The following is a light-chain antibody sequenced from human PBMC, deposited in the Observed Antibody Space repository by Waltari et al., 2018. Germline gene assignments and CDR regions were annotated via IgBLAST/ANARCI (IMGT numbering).Light chain of an antibody. Sequence: QSALTQPASVSGSPGQSITISSPGPSRGVGSFNLVSWYQQHPGKAPKLMIYEGSKRPSGVSNRFSGSKSGNTASLTISGLQAEDEADYYCCSYAGAVFGGGTKLTIL. CDR2: EGS. J-gene: IGLJ3*02. V-gene: IGLV2-23*01. CDR1: SRGVGSFNL. CDR3: CSYAGAV.